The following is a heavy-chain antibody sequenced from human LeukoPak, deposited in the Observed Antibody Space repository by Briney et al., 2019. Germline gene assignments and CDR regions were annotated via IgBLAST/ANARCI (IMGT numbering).Heavy chain of an antibody. J-gene: IGHJ4*02. CDR1: GGTFSSYA. CDR2: IIPILGIA. CDR3: ARMAGGSPVDY. Sequence: SVKVSCKASGGTFSSYAISWVRQAPGQGLEWMGRIIPILGIANYAQKFQGRVTITADKSTSTAYMEPSSLRSEDTAVYYCARMAGGSPVDYWGQGTLVTVSS. V-gene: IGHV1-69*04. D-gene: IGHD1-26*01.